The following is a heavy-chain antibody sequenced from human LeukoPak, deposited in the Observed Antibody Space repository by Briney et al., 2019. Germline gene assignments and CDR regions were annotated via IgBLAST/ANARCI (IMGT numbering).Heavy chain of an antibody. D-gene: IGHD6-13*01. CDR1: GGSFSVYY. V-gene: IGHV4-34*01. Sequence: SETLSLTCVVYGGSFSVYYWSWIRQPTGKGLEWIGEVNDSGSTNYNPSLRSRVTLSVDTSKNQFSLKLSSVTAADTAVYYCARGRGIAAAIDYWGQGTLVTVSS. CDR2: VNDSGST. CDR3: ARGRGIAAAIDY. J-gene: IGHJ4*02.